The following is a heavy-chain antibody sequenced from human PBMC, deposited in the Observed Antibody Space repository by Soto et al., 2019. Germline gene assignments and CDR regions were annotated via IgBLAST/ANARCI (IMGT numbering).Heavy chain of an antibody. CDR1: GFTFSSYA. J-gene: IGHJ4*02. CDR2: ISGSGGST. D-gene: IGHD3-9*01. Sequence: PGGSLRLSCAASGFTFSSYAMSWVRQAPGKGLEWVSAISGSGGSTYYADSVKGRFTISRDNSKNTLYLQMNSLRAEDTAVYYCVKYWYYDILTGYPRPFYYWGQGTLVTVSS. CDR3: VKYWYYDILTGYPRPFYY. V-gene: IGHV3-23*01.